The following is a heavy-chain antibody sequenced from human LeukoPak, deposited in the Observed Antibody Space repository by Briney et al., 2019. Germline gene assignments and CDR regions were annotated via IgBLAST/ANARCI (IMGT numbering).Heavy chain of an antibody. V-gene: IGHV3-74*01. CDR2: IDNTGRST. CDR1: GFPLSSYR. CDR3: ATSTYSGSHWDAFDI. D-gene: IGHD1-26*01. J-gene: IGHJ3*02. Sequence: PGGSLRLSCAASGFPLSSYRMHWVRQAPGKGLVWVSRIDNTGRSTSYADSVEGRFTVSRDSAKTTMYLQMNSLRAEDTAVYYCATSTYSGSHWDAFDIWGQGTIITVSS.